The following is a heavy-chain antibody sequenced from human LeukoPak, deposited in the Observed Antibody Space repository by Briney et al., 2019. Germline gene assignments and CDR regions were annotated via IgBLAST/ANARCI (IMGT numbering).Heavy chain of an antibody. CDR1: GFTVSSNY. Sequence: GGSLRLSCAASGFTVSSNYMSWVRQAPGKGLEWVLVIYSGGSTYYADSVKGQFTISRHNSKNTLYLQMNSLRAEDTAVYYCARDGAEGNDYWGQGTLVTVSS. V-gene: IGHV3-53*04. J-gene: IGHJ4*02. CDR3: ARDGAEGNDY. CDR2: IYSGGST.